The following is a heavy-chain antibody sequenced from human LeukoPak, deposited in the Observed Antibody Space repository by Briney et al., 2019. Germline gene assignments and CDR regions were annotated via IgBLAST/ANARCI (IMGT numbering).Heavy chain of an antibody. CDR3: ARGSNISARRSAFDI. CDR1: GFTFSSYA. V-gene: IGHV3-23*01. CDR2: ISGSGDII. J-gene: IGHJ3*02. D-gene: IGHD6-25*01. Sequence: GGSLRLSCAASGFTFSSYAMSWVRQVPGKGLEWVSSISGSGDIIHYADSVKGRFTISRDNAKNSLYLQMNSLRAEDTAVYYCARGSNISARRSAFDIWGQGTMVTVSS.